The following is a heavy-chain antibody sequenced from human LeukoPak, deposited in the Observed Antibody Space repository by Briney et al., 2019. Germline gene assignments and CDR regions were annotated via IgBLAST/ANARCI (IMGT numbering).Heavy chain of an antibody. CDR2: ISHSGTT. CDR1: GGSFSGFY. J-gene: IGHJ4*02. V-gene: IGHV4-34*01. D-gene: IGHD5-18*01. Sequence: PSETLSPTCAVYGGSFSGFYWSWIRQPPGKGLKWIGEISHSGTTYYNPSLESRVTVSVDTSKSQFSLRLSSVTAADTAVYYCARGGLDTKRGGYFDFWGQGILVTVSS. CDR3: ARGGLDTKRGGYFDF.